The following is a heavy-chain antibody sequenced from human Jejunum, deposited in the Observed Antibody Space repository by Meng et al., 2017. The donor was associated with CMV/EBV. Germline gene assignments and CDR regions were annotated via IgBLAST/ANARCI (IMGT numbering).Heavy chain of an antibody. CDR1: GFNFSKIE. V-gene: IGHV3-15*01. J-gene: IGHJ4*02. D-gene: IGHD1-1*01. CDR2: IKHEADGGTI. Sequence: ASGFNFSKIEMRWVRQAPGKGLEWVGRIKHEADGGTIDYAAPVKGRFTISRDDSIKTVYLQMNSLKTDDTAVYYCAAGTGMTDFDYWGQGTLVTVSS. CDR3: AAGTGMTDFDY.